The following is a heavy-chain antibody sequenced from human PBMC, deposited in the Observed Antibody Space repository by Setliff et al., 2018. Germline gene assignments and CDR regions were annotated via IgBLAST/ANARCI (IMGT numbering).Heavy chain of an antibody. Sequence: SETLSLTCTVSGGSISGASIRSYYWSWIRQPPGKGLEFIGYVYYSGTTNYDPSLRCRVTISVDTSKNQFSLKLSSVTAADTAIYYCARGGTYRYFDYWGQGTLVTVSS. CDR3: ARGGTYRYFDY. CDR1: GGSISGASIRSYY. V-gene: IGHV4-61*01. CDR2: VYYSGTT. J-gene: IGHJ4*02.